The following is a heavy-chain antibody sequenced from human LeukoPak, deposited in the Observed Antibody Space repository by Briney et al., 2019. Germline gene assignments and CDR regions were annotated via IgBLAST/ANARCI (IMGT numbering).Heavy chain of an antibody. CDR2: IYHSGST. D-gene: IGHD3-22*01. V-gene: IGHV4-59*12. CDR3: ARDDDDDSSGYYSVSS. Sequence: SETLSLTCTVSGGSISSYYWSWIRQPPGKGLEWIGYIYHSGSTYYNPSLKSRVTISVDRSKNQFSLKLSSVTAADTAVYYCARDDDDDSSGYYSVSSWGQGTLVTVSS. CDR1: GGSISSYY. J-gene: IGHJ4*02.